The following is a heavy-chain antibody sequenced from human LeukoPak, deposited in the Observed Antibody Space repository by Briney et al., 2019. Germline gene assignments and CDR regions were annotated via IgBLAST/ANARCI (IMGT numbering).Heavy chain of an antibody. D-gene: IGHD3-16*01. CDR3: ARVTLGTYYFDY. CDR1: GFTFSDYY. Sequence: PGGSLRLSCAASGFTFSDYYMRWIRQAPGKGLEWVSYISSTGNTIYYADSVKGRFTISRDNAKSSLYLQMNSLRAEDTAVYYCARVTLGTYYFDYWGQGTLVTVSS. V-gene: IGHV3-11*04. J-gene: IGHJ4*02. CDR2: ISSTGNTI.